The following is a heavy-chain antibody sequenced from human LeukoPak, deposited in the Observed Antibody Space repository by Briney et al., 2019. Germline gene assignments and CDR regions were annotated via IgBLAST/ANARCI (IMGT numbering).Heavy chain of an antibody. J-gene: IGHJ6*04. V-gene: IGHV4-34*01. CDR3: ARGWSRYYGMDV. Sequence: SETLSLTCAVYGGSFSGYYWSWIRQPRGKGLEWIGEIKHSGSTNYNPSLKSRVTISVDTSKNQFSLKLSSVTAADTAVYYCARGWSRYYGMDVWGKGTTVTVSS. D-gene: IGHD3-3*01. CDR2: IKHSGST. CDR1: GGSFSGYY.